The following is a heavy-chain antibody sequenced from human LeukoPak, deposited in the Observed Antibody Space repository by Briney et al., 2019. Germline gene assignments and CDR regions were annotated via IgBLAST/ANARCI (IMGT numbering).Heavy chain of an antibody. CDR1: GFTFSSYA. CDR3: ARVIDVDTEYYFDY. Sequence: GGSLRLSCAASGFTFSSYAMHWVRQSPGKGLEYVSAISSNGGSTYYANSVKGRFTISRDNSKNTLYLQMGSLRAEDMAVYYCARVIDVDTEYYFDYWGQGTLVTVSS. V-gene: IGHV3-64*01. D-gene: IGHD5-18*01. CDR2: ISSNGGST. J-gene: IGHJ4*02.